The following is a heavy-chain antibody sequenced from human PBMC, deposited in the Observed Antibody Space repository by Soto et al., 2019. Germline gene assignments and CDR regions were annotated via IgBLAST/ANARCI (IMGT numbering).Heavy chain of an antibody. Sequence: GGSLRLSCAGSGFTFSNHWMNWVRQAPGKGLEWVANIKADGSEKYYVDSVKGRFTISRANAKNSLYLQMNSLRAEDTAVYYCARARGVESWGQGT. J-gene: IGHJ5*01. CDR1: GFTFSNHW. CDR2: IKADGSEK. CDR3: ARARGVES. V-gene: IGHV3-7*03. D-gene: IGHD3-16*01.